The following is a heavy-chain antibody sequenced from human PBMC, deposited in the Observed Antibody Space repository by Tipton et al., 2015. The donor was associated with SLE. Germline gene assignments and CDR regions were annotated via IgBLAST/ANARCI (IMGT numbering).Heavy chain of an antibody. CDR3: ARRPDWVKAFGI. J-gene: IGHJ3*02. D-gene: IGHD3/OR15-3a*01. Sequence: LRLSCTVSGGSISSSSYYWGWIRQPPGKGLEWIGSIYYSGSTYYNPSLKSRVTISVDTSKNQFSLKLSSVTAADTAVYYCARRPDWVKAFGIWGQGTMVTVSS. CDR1: GGSISSSSYY. V-gene: IGHV4-39*01. CDR2: IYYSGST.